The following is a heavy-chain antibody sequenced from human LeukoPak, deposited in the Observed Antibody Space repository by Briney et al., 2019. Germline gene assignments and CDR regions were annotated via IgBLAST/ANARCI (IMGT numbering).Heavy chain of an antibody. Sequence: PGRSLRLSCAASGFTFDDYAMHWVRQAPGKGLEWVSGISWNSGSIGYADSVKGRFTISRDNSKNTLYLQMNSLRAEDTAVYYCAKGRSKYYYDSSEYFDYWGQGTLVTVSS. CDR3: AKGRSKYYYDSSEYFDY. D-gene: IGHD3-22*01. CDR2: ISWNSGSI. V-gene: IGHV3-9*01. J-gene: IGHJ4*02. CDR1: GFTFDDYA.